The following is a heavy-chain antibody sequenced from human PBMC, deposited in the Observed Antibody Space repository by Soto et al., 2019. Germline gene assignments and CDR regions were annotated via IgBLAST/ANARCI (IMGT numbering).Heavy chain of an antibody. CDR1: GGSISSGGYS. CDR2: IYHSGST. CDR3: AGGVVNYYYYYGMDV. Sequence: SATRSLTCAVSGGSISSGGYSWSRIRQPPGKGLEWIGYIYHSGSTYYNPSLKSRVTISVDRSKNQFSLKLSSVTAADAAVYYCAGGVVNYYYYYGMDVWGQGTTVTVSS. J-gene: IGHJ6*02. V-gene: IGHV4-30-2*01. D-gene: IGHD3-3*01.